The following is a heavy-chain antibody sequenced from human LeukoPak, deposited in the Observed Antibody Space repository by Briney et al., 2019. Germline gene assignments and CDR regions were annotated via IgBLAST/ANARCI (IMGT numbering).Heavy chain of an antibody. CDR1: GFSVSGNY. Sequence: QPGGSLRLSCAASGFSVSGNYMNWVRQAPGKGLEWVSVIYIDGRTYYADSVKGRFTISRDNSKNTLYLQMNSLRVEDTAVYYCARDRAMYYYENNGYWSQGTLVTVSS. CDR3: ARDRAMYYYENNGY. D-gene: IGHD3-22*01. CDR2: IYIDGRT. V-gene: IGHV3-66*01. J-gene: IGHJ4*02.